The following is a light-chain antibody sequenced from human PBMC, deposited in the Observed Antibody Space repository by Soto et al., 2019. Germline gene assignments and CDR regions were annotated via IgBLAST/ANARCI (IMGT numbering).Light chain of an antibody. CDR3: QQAHIVPFT. CDR1: QSISNY. V-gene: IGKV1D-12*01. CDR2: AAS. J-gene: IGKJ5*01. Sequence: DIQMTQSPSSVSASVGDRVTITCRACQSISNYLAWYQHKPGKAPKLLIYAASALQSGVPLRFSGSGSGTDFTLTISILQPEDFATYFCQQAHIVPFTFGQGTRLEIK.